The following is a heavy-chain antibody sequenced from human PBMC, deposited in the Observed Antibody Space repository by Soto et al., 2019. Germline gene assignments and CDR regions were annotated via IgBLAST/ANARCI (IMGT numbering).Heavy chain of an antibody. CDR3: VTVNLVGAAYYFDY. CDR1: GGSIRNGDYS. CDR2: VYYSGTT. Sequence: TLSLTCPVSGGSIRNGDYSWGWIRQPPGKGLEWIGYVYYSGTTYSHPSLNSRVSISVDTSENQFSLRLTSVTAADTAVYYCVTVNLVGAAYYFDYWGPGTLVTVSS. D-gene: IGHD1-26*01. J-gene: IGHJ4*02. V-gene: IGHV4-30-4*01.